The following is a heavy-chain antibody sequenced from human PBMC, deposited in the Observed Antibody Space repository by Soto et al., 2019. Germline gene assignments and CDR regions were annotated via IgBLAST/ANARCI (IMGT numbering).Heavy chain of an antibody. D-gene: IGHD6-19*01. Sequence: ASVKVSCTASGYTFTDYYINWVRQAPGQGLEWMGWINPNNGVTNYAQKFQGRVTMTRDTSISTAYMDLGRLRFDDTALYYCARGALTVANWFDPWGQGTQVTVSS. CDR2: INPNNGVT. CDR1: GYTFTDYY. CDR3: ARGALTVANWFDP. V-gene: IGHV1-2*02. J-gene: IGHJ5*02.